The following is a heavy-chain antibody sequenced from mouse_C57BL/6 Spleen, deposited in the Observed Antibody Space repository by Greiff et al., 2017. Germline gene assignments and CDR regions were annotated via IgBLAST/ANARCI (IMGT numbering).Heavy chain of an antibody. J-gene: IGHJ1*03. CDR1: GYAFSSSW. CDR3: ARDCGSSGDFDV. D-gene: IGHD1-1*01. V-gene: IGHV1-82*01. CDR2: IYPGDGDT. Sequence: QVQLQQSGPELVKPGASVKISCKASGYAFSSSWMNWVKQRPGKGLEWIGRIYPGDGDTNYNGKFKGKATLTADKSSSTAYMQLSSLTSEDSAVSFCARDCGSSGDFDVWGTGTTVTVSS.